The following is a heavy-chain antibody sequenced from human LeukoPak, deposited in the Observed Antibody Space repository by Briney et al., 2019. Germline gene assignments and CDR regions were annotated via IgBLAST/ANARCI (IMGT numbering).Heavy chain of an antibody. CDR1: GFTFSSYS. CDR3: ARESRDGYNWYFQH. CDR2: ISSSSSTI. D-gene: IGHD5-24*01. Sequence: PGGSLRLSCAASGFTFSSYSMNWVRQAPGKGLEWVSYISSSSSTIYYADSVKGRFTISRDNSKNTLYLQMNSLRAEDTAVYYCARESRDGYNWYFQHWGQGTLVTVSS. J-gene: IGHJ1*01. V-gene: IGHV3-48*01.